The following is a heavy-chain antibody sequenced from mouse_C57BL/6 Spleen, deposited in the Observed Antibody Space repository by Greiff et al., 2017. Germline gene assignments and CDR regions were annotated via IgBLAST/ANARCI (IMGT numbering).Heavy chain of an antibody. CDR2: IDPSDSYT. V-gene: IGHV1-50*01. Sequence: QVQLQQPGAELVKPGASVKLSCKASGYTFTSYWMQWVKQRPGQGLEWIGEIDPSDSYTNYNQKFKGKATLTVDTSSSTAYMQLSSLTSEDSAVYYCARGCHYSKNYFDYWGQGTTLTVSS. D-gene: IGHD2-5*01. J-gene: IGHJ2*01. CDR1: GYTFTSYW. CDR3: ARGCHYSKNYFDY.